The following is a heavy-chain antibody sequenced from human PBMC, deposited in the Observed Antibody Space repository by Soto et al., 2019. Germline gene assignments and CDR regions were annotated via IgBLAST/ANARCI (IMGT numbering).Heavy chain of an antibody. V-gene: IGHV3-23*01. CDR2: ISASGGST. Sequence: EVQLLESGGGLVQPGGARRLSCAASGFTFSTYAMSWVRQAPGKGLAWVSVISASGGSTFYADSVKGRFTVSRDNSRNTLYLQVISLRVEDTAVYYCAKDRRTSTNYNYGMDVWGQGTTVPVSS. CDR1: GFTFSTYA. J-gene: IGHJ6*02. CDR3: AKDRRTSTNYNYGMDV.